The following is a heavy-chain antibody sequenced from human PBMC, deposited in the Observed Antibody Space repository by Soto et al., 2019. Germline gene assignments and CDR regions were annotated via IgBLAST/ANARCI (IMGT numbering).Heavy chain of an antibody. D-gene: IGHD3-3*01. V-gene: IGHV1-18*01. CDR1: GXTFTSYG. CDR3: ARQTTSDFWSGYHEQDYYYYYYMDV. J-gene: IGHJ6*03. CDR2: ISAYNGNT. Sequence: AASVKVSCKASGXTFTSYGISWVRQAPGQGLEWMGWISAYNGNTNYAQKLQGRVTMTTDTSTSTAYMELRSLRSDDTAVYYCARQTTSDFWSGYHEQDYYYYYYMDVWG.